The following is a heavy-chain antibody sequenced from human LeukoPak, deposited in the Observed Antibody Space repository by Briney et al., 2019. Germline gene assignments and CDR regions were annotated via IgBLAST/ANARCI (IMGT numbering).Heavy chain of an antibody. CDR3: ARGPHIVVVPFRRAAYFDY. Sequence: SETLSLTCAVYGGSFSGYYWSWIRQPPGKGLEWIGEINHSGSTNYNPSLKSRVTISVDTSKNQFSLKLSSVTAADTAVYYCARGPHIVVVPFRRAAYFDYWGQGTLVTVSS. J-gene: IGHJ4*02. V-gene: IGHV4-34*01. CDR1: GGSFSGYY. D-gene: IGHD2-2*01. CDR2: INHSGST.